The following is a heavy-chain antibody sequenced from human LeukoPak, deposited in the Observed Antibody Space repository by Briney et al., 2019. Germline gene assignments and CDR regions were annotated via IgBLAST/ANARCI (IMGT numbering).Heavy chain of an antibody. CDR1: GYTYSDYG. CDR2: ISTYNGNT. CDR3: ARSMVRAVTQVASDY. V-gene: IGHV1-18*01. D-gene: IGHD3-10*01. Sequence: GASVKVSCKASGYTYSDYGISWVRQAPGQGLEWMGWISTYNGNTIYAEKLQGRVTMTIDTSTSTAYMELRSLRSDDTAVYYCARSMVRAVTQVASDYWGQGTLVTVSS. J-gene: IGHJ4*02.